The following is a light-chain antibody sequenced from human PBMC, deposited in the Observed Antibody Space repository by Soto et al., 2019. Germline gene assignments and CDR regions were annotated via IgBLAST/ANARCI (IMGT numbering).Light chain of an antibody. CDR2: GAT. Sequence: ETVMTQSPGTLSVSPGERATLSCRASHSVSTNLAWYQQKPGQAPRLLVFGATTRATGVPARFSGSGSGTEFTLSISSLQSEDFAVYYCQQCNHWPPCTFGQGTKLELK. CDR3: QQCNHWPPCT. J-gene: IGKJ2*02. CDR1: HSVSTN. V-gene: IGKV3-15*01.